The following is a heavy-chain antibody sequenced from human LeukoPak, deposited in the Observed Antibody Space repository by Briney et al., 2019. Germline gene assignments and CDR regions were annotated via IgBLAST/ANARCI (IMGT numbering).Heavy chain of an antibody. J-gene: IGHJ4*02. CDR2: INPSGGST. Sequence: ASVKVSCKASGYTFTGYYMHWVRQAPGQGLEWMGIINPSGGSTSYAQKFQGRVTMTRDTSTSTVYMELSSLRSEDTAVYYCARDSGSLRGYCTNGVCYGPNYFDYWGQGTLVTVSS. D-gene: IGHD2-8*01. CDR1: GYTFTGYY. CDR3: ARDSGSLRGYCTNGVCYGPNYFDY. V-gene: IGHV1-46*01.